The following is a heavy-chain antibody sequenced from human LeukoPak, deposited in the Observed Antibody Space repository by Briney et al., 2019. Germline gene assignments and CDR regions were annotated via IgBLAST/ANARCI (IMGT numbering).Heavy chain of an antibody. V-gene: IGHV5-51*01. CDR3: ARLTARYYSYGYGYYYYMDV. CDR2: IYPGDSDT. D-gene: IGHD5-18*01. Sequence: GESLKISCKGSGYNFTTYWIGWVRQMPGKGLEWMGMIYPGDSDTRYSPSFQGQVTISADKSISTAYLQWSSLKASDTAMYYCARLTARYYSYGYGYYYYMDVWGKGTTVTIS. CDR1: GYNFTTYW. J-gene: IGHJ6*03.